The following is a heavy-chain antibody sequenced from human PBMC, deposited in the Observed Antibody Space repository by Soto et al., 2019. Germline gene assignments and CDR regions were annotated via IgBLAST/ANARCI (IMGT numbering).Heavy chain of an antibody. CDR1: GYSFISHW. V-gene: IGHV5-10-1*01. CDR2: IDPSDSYT. J-gene: IGHJ6*02. D-gene: IGHD1-1*01. CDR3: ARRLSGPKEEYNAYYFYGLDV. Sequence: GESLKISCQGSGYSFISHWITWVRQTPGKGLEWMGRIDPSDSYTNYSPSFQGRVTISADRSISTAFLQWSSLEASDTAIYYCARRLSGPKEEYNAYYFYGLDVWGQGTTVTVSS.